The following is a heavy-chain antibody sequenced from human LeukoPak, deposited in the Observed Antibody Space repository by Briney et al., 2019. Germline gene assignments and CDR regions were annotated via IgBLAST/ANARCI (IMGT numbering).Heavy chain of an antibody. D-gene: IGHD6-19*01. CDR1: GYSFTNYW. CDR3: ATTPAVADSFDY. J-gene: IGHJ4*02. Sequence: GESLKISCKGSGYSFTNYWISWVRQMPGKGLEWMGIIYPGDSDTRYSPSFQGQVTISADKSISTAYLQWSSLTASDTAMYYCATTPAVADSFDYWGQGTLVTVSS. CDR2: IYPGDSDT. V-gene: IGHV5-51*01.